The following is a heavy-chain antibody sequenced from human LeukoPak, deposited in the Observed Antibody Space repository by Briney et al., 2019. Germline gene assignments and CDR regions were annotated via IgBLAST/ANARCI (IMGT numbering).Heavy chain of an antibody. CDR1: GFTFSSYA. CDR3: AKDRKPIAAAGLFDY. V-gene: IGHV3-23*01. J-gene: IGHJ4*02. Sequence: GVSLRLSCAASGFTFSSYAMSWVRQAPGKGLEWVSAISGSGGSTYYADSVKGRFTISRDNSKNTLYLQMNSLRAEDTAVYYCAKDRKPIAAAGLFDYWGQGTLVTVSS. D-gene: IGHD6-13*01. CDR2: ISGSGGST.